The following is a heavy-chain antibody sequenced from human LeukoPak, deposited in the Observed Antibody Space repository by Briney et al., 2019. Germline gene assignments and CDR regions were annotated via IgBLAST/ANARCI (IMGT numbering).Heavy chain of an antibody. V-gene: IGHV3-30*02. CDR3: AKTPRSIQLRAAYFDY. Sequence: GGSLRLSCAASGFTFSSYGMHWVRQARGKGLEWVAFIRYDGSNKYYADSVKGRFTISRDNSKNTLYLQMNSLRAEDTAVYYCAKTPRSIQLRAAYFDYWGQGTLVTVSS. D-gene: IGHD5-18*01. CDR1: GFTFSSYG. CDR2: IRYDGSNK. J-gene: IGHJ4*02.